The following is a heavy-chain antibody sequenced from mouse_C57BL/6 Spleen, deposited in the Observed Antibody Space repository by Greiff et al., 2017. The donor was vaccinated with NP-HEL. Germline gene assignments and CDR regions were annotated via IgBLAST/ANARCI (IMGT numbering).Heavy chain of an antibody. D-gene: IGHD1-1*01. J-gene: IGHJ3*01. V-gene: IGHV1-80*01. Sequence: VQLQQSGAELVKPGASVKISCKASGYAFSSYWMNWVKQRPGKGLEWIGQIYPGDGDTNYNGKFKGKATLTADKSSSTAYMQLSSLNSEDSAVYFCARGNYGSSYGFAYWGQGTLVTVSA. CDR1: GYAFSSYW. CDR3: ARGNYGSSYGFAY. CDR2: IYPGDGDT.